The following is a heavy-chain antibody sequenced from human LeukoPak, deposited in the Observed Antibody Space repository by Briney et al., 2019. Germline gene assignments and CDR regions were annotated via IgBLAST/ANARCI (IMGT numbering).Heavy chain of an antibody. D-gene: IGHD1-20*01. Sequence: GASVKVSCKASGYTFTGYYIHWVRQAPGQGLEWMGWINPNSGGTNYAQTFQGRVTMTRDTSISTAFMELSRLRSDDTAVYFCARRVTDRYNFGWPNFDYWGQGILVTVSS. CDR1: GYTFTGYY. CDR2: INPNSGGT. V-gene: IGHV1-2*02. CDR3: ARRVTDRYNFGWPNFDY. J-gene: IGHJ4*02.